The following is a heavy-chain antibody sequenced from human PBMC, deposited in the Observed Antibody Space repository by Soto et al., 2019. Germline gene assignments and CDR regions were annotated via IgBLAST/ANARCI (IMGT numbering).Heavy chain of an antibody. CDR1: GVSISSGDYS. CDR3: ARLPDY. D-gene: IGHD2-2*01. CDR2: IYYSGST. Sequence: SETLSLTCTVSGVSISSGDYSWSWIRQPPGKGLEWIGYIYYSGSTYSNPSLKSRVTISIDRSKNQFSLKLSSVTAADTAVYYCARLPDYWGQGILVTVSS. V-gene: IGHV4-30-4*01. J-gene: IGHJ4*02.